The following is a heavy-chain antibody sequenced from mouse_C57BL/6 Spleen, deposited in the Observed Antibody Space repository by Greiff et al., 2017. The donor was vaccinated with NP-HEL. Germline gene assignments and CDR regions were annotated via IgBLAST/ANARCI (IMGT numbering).Heavy chain of an antibody. V-gene: IGHV1-26*01. J-gene: IGHJ4*01. Sequence: VQLQQSGPELVKPGASVKISCKASGYTFTDYYMNWVKQSHGKSLEWIGDINPNNGGSSYNQKFTGKATLTVDKSSSTAYMELRSLASEDSAVYYCAREGAMDYWGQGTSVTVSS. CDR3: AREGAMDY. CDR1: GYTFTDYY. CDR2: INPNNGGS.